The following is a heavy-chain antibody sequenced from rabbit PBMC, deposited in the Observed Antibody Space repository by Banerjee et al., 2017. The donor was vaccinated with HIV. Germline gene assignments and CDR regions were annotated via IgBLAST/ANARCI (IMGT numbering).Heavy chain of an antibody. CDR3: ARMVNSMYYGMDL. D-gene: IGHD8-1*01. V-gene: IGHV1S40*01. Sequence: QSLEESGGGLVKPGASLTLTCTASGFSFSSSYYMCWVRQAPGKGLEWIACIYAASSGDSSSATWAKGRSAIAKASSATVTLQMTSLTAGDTATYFCARMVNSMYYGMDLWAPGTLVTAS. CDR2: IYAASSGDS. CDR1: GFSFSSSYY. J-gene: IGHJ6*01.